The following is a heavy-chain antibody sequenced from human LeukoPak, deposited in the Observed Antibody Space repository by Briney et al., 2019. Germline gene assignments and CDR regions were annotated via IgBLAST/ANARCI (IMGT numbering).Heavy chain of an antibody. D-gene: IGHD1-26*01. V-gene: IGHV3-23*01. CDR2: IVGGGGSS. Sequence: GGSLRLSCAASGFTFSSYGMHWVRQAPGKGLEWVSGIVGGGGSSYYADSVKGRFTTSRDNSKNTLYLQMNSLRAEDTAVYYCAKRGSYPSYYFDYWGQGTLVTVSS. CDR1: GFTFSSYG. CDR3: AKRGSYPSYYFDY. J-gene: IGHJ4*02.